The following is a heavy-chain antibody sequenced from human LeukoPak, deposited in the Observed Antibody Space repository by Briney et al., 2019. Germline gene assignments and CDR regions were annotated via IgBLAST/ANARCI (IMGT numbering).Heavy chain of an antibody. J-gene: IGHJ4*02. V-gene: IGHV3-21*01. D-gene: IGHD6-13*01. Sequence: GGSLRLSCAASGFTLSYFGMNWVRQAPGKGLEWVSSISRTSTYIYYADSVKGRFTISRDNAKNSLHLQMTSLRDEDTAVYYCARDPGGRSSSDYWGRGTLVTVSS. CDR3: ARDPGGRSSSDY. CDR2: ISRTSTYI. CDR1: GFTLSYFG.